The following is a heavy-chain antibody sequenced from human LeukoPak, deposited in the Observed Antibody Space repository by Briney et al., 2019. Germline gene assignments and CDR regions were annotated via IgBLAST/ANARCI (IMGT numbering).Heavy chain of an antibody. Sequence: KPSQTLSLTCSVSGGSFSSGGHYWSWIRQHPGKGLEWLGYIYNTGNTYYNPSLKSRITISIDTSKNQFSLKLSSVTAADTAVYYCARSRSGYSYDHAAFDIWGQGTMVTVSS. CDR1: GGSFSSGGHY. J-gene: IGHJ3*02. V-gene: IGHV4-31*02. CDR2: IYNTGNT. CDR3: ARSRSGYSYDHAAFDI. D-gene: IGHD5-18*01.